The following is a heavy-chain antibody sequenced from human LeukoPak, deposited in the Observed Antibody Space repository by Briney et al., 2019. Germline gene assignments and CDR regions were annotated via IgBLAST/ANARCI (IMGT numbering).Heavy chain of an antibody. D-gene: IGHD3-10*01. J-gene: IGHJ6*03. V-gene: IGHV3-30*02. CDR2: IRYDGSNK. CDR3: ATPVPHGSDPSLYYYYMDV. CDR1: GFTFSGSG. Sequence: GGSLRLSCAASGFTFSGSGMHWVRQAPGKGLEWVAFIRYDGSNKYYADSVKGRFTIPRDNSKNTLYLQMNSLRAEDTAVYYCATPVPHGSDPSLYYYYMDVWGKGTTVTISS.